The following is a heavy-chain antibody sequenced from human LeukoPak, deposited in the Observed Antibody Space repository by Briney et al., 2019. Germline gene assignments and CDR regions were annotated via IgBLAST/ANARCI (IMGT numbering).Heavy chain of an antibody. CDR1: GGTFSSYA. D-gene: IGHD4-17*01. CDR2: IIPIFGTA. CDR3: ARGDYVGPILYYFDY. V-gene: IGHV1-69*05. Sequence: APVKVSCKASGGTFSSYAISWVRQAPGQGLEWMGGIIPIFGTANYAQKFQGRVTITTDESTSTAYMELSSLRSEDTAVYYCARGDYVGPILYYFDYWGQGTLVTVSS. J-gene: IGHJ4*02.